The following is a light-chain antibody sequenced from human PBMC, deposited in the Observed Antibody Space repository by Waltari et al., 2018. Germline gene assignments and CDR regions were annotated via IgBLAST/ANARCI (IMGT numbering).Light chain of an antibody. Sequence: DIQMTQSPSSLSASVGDRVTISCRASQSSSFSLNWYQQKLGQAPRLLIYGASSLQFGVPSKFSGSGSGTDFTLTISGLQPDDIATYYCQQSYTTPLTFGGGTKVEIK. J-gene: IGKJ4*01. CDR3: QQSYTTPLT. CDR1: QSSSFS. V-gene: IGKV1-39*01. CDR2: GAS.